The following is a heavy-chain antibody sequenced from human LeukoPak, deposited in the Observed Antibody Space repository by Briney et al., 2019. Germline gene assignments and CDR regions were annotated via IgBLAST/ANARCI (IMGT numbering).Heavy chain of an antibody. CDR3: AGAPDRNQFDY. D-gene: IGHD1-14*01. CDR1: GYSISSGYY. J-gene: IGHJ4*02. Sequence: SETLSLTCAVSGYSISSGYYWGWIRQPPGKGLEWIGTLYHSGSTYYNPSLKSRVTVSVGTSKSQFSLKLSSVTAADTAVYYCAGAPDRNQFDYWGQGTLVTVSS. V-gene: IGHV4-38-2*01. CDR2: LYHSGST.